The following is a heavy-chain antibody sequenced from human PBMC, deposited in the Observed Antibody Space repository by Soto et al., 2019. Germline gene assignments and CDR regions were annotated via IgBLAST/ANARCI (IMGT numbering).Heavy chain of an antibody. D-gene: IGHD2-15*01. CDR3: ARDPVGPYYYYMDV. V-gene: IGHV3-33*01. Sequence: SLRLSCAASGFTFSNYGMHWVRQAPGKGLEWVAVIWYDGSNKYYADSVKGRFTISRDNSKNTLYLQMNSLRAEDTAVYYCARDPVGPYYYYMDVWGKGTTVTVSS. CDR1: GFTFSNYG. J-gene: IGHJ6*03. CDR2: IWYDGSNK.